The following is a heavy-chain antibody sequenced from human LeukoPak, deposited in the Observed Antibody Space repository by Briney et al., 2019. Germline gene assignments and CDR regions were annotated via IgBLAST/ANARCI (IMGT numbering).Heavy chain of an antibody. J-gene: IGHJ4*02. Sequence: ASVRVSCKASGYTFTGYYMHWVRQAPGQGLEWMGWINPNSGGTNYAQKFQGWVTMTRDTSISTAYMELSRLRSDDTAVYYCARGGTSRSSSWYLYWGQGTLVTVSS. CDR3: ARGGTSRSSSWYLY. D-gene: IGHD6-13*01. V-gene: IGHV1-2*04. CDR2: INPNSGGT. CDR1: GYTFTGYY.